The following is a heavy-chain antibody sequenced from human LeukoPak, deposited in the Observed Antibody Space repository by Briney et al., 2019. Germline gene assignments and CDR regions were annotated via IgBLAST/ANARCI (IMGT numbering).Heavy chain of an antibody. Sequence: GGSLRLSCAASGFTFSSYGMHWVRQTPGKGLEWVAFISRDGSLIYHKDSVKGRFSISRDNSKNTVYLQMGSLRAEDTAVYHCAKETTTTGAFDYWGQGTLVTVSS. CDR3: AKETTTTGAFDY. J-gene: IGHJ4*02. V-gene: IGHV3-30*18. D-gene: IGHD1-26*01. CDR2: ISRDGSLI. CDR1: GFTFSSYG.